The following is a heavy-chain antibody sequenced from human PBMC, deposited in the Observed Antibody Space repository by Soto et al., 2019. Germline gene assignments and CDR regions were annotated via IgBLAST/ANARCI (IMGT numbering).Heavy chain of an antibody. D-gene: IGHD3-10*01. CDR1: GYTFTSYA. Sequence: QVQLVQSGAEVKKPGASVKVYCKASGYTFTSYAMHWVRQAPGQRLEWMGWINADNTNTEYSRKFQGRLTITRDTSASTAYMELSSLRSEDTAVYYCARDHRDGSGINFDYWGQGTLVTVSS. CDR3: ARDHRDGSGINFDY. CDR2: INADNTNT. J-gene: IGHJ4*02. V-gene: IGHV1-3*01.